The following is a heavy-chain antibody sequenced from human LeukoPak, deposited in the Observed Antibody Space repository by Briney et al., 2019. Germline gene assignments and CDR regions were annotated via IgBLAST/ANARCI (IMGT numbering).Heavy chain of an antibody. CDR2: ISSSSSTI. CDR1: GFTFSIYS. Sequence: GGSLRLSCAASGFTFSIYSMNWVRQAPGKGLEWVSYISSSSSTIYYADSVKGRFTISRDNAKNSLYLQMNSLRAEDTALYYCAKAYYDSSGYYRGIPSGDAFDIWGQGTMVTVSS. V-gene: IGHV3-48*04. D-gene: IGHD3-22*01. CDR3: AKAYYDSSGYYRGIPSGDAFDI. J-gene: IGHJ3*02.